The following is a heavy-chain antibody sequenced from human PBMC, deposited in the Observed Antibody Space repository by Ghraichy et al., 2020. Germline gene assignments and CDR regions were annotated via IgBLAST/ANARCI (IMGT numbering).Heavy chain of an antibody. J-gene: IGHJ4*02. Sequence: GGSLRLSCAASGFTFSSFWTSWVRQAPGTGLEWVANIKQDGSAKYYVDSVKGRFTISRDNVKNSLYLQMNSLRADDTAVYYCARDSDFDCWGQGTLVTVSS. CDR2: IKQDGSAK. CDR1: GFTFSSFW. CDR3: ARDSDFDC. V-gene: IGHV3-7*03.